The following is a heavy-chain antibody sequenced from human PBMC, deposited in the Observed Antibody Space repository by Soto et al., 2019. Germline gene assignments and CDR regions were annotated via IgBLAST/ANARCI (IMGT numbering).Heavy chain of an antibody. CDR3: ARIYYVSGRPLMDV. D-gene: IGHD3-10*01. CDR1: GGSIRSYY. Sequence: PXGTLSLTFAVSGGSIRSYYWTGVRQAPGKGLEWIGYIYYNGNTKYNPSLKSRVTISVDTPKNQFSLKVGSVNAADTAVYYCARIYYVSGRPLMDVWGQGTTVTVSS. V-gene: IGHV4-59*01. CDR2: IYYNGNT. J-gene: IGHJ6*02.